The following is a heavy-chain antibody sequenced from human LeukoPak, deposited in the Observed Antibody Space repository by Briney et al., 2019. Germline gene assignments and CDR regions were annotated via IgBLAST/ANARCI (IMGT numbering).Heavy chain of an antibody. J-gene: IGHJ3*02. Sequence: SETLSLTCPVYGGSFSGYYWSWIRQPPGKGLEWIGEINHSGSTNYNPSLKSRVTISVNTSKNQFSLRLSSVTAADTAVYYCARDATFLARAFDIWGQGTLVTVSS. CDR1: GGSFSGYY. D-gene: IGHD2/OR15-2a*01. CDR2: INHSGST. V-gene: IGHV4-34*01. CDR3: ARDATFLARAFDI.